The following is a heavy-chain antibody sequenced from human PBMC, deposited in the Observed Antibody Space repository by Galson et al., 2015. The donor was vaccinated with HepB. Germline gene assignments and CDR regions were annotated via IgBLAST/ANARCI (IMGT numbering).Heavy chain of an antibody. Sequence: SLRLSCAASGFTFSSYAMHWVRQAPGKGLEWVAVISYDGSNKYYADSVKGRFTISRDNSKNTLYLQMNSLRAEDTAVYYCARGAPSIVVVVAATQPFDYWGQGTLVTVSS. V-gene: IGHV3-30*04. CDR3: ARGAPSIVVVVAATQPFDY. CDR1: GFTFSSYA. J-gene: IGHJ4*02. D-gene: IGHD2-15*01. CDR2: ISYDGSNK.